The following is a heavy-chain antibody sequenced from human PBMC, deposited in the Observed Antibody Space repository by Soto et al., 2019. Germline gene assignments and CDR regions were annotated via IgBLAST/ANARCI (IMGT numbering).Heavy chain of an antibody. CDR3: AKEWVYDSSGWSFDD. CDR1: GFTFSSYA. D-gene: IGHD3-22*01. CDR2: ISDDGSNK. V-gene: IGHV3-30*04. Sequence: GGSLRLSCAASGFTFSSYAMHWVRQAPGKGLEWVAVISDDGSNKYYADSVKGRFTISRDNSKNTLYLQMNSLRAEDTAVYYCAKEWVYDSSGWSFDDSGQGTLVTVSS. J-gene: IGHJ4*02.